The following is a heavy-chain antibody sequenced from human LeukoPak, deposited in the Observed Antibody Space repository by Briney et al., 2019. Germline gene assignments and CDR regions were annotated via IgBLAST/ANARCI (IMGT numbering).Heavy chain of an antibody. J-gene: IGHJ5*02. CDR3: ARAGTTMIVVAEVNWFDP. D-gene: IGHD3-22*01. CDR2: ISGSGDGT. Sequence: GGSLRLSCAASGFTFSNQAMSWVRQAPGKGLEWVSAISGSGDGTYYADSVKGRFTISRDNSKNTLYLQMNSLRVEDTAVYYCARAGTTMIVVAEVNWFDPWGQGTLVTVSS. V-gene: IGHV3-23*01. CDR1: GFTFSNQA.